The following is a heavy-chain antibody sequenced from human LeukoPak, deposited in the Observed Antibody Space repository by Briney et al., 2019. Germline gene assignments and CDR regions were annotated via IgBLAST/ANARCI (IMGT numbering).Heavy chain of an antibody. D-gene: IGHD3-22*01. J-gene: IGHJ4*02. CDR2: IKSKTDGGTT. CDR1: GFTFSNAW. V-gene: IGHV3-15*01. CDR3: TTGDLDSSGYYWAPWYFDY. Sequence: GRSLRLSCAASGFTFSNAWMSWVRQAPGKGLEWVGRIKSKTDGGTTDYAAPVKGRFTISRDDSKNTLYLQMNSLKTEDTAVYYCTTGDLDSSGYYWAPWYFDYWGQGTLVTVSS.